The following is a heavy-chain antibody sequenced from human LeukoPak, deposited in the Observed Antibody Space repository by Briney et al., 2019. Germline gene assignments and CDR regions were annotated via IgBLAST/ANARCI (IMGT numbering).Heavy chain of an antibody. CDR2: INHSGST. V-gene: IGHV4-34*01. Sequence: PSETLSLTCAVYGGSFSGYYWSWIRQPPGKWLEWIGEINHSGSTNYNPSLKSRVTISVDTSKNQFPLKLSSVTAADTAVYYCARRAYDYVWGSYRYRIPTFDYWGQGTLVTVSS. CDR1: GGSFSGYY. D-gene: IGHD3-16*02. J-gene: IGHJ4*02. CDR3: ARRAYDYVWGSYRYRIPTFDY.